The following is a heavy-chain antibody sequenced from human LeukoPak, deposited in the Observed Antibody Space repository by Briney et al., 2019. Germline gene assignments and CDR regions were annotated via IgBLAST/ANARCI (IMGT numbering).Heavy chain of an antibody. D-gene: IGHD3-22*01. J-gene: IGHJ3*02. V-gene: IGHV4-59*01. CDR2: ISYSGST. CDR1: GGSISNYY. Sequence: SETLSLTCTISGGSISNYYWTWIRQPPGKGLEWIGFISYSGSTSYNPSLKSRVTISLDTSKNQFSLKLSSVTAADTAVYYCARAYYFDSSGYDDAFDIWGQGTMVTVSS. CDR3: ARAYYFDSSGYDDAFDI.